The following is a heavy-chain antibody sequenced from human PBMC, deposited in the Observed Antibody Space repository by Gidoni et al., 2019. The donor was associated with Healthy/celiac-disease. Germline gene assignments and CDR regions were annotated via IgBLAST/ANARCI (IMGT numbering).Heavy chain of an antibody. V-gene: IGHV3-15*07. D-gene: IGHD6-6*01. CDR1: GFPFSNAW. Sequence: EVQLVESGGGLVKPGGSLRLSCAASGFPFSNAWMNWVRQAPGKGLGWVGHIKSKTDGGTTDYAAPVKGRFTISRDDSKNTLYLQMNSLKTEDTAVYYCTTDLLRYSSSFGYWGQGTLVTVSS. J-gene: IGHJ4*02. CDR2: IKSKTDGGTT. CDR3: TTDLLRYSSSFGY.